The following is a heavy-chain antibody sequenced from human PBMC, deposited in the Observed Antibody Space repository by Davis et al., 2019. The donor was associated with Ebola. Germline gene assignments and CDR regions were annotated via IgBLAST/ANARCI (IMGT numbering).Heavy chain of an antibody. Sequence: PGGSLRLSCAASGFTFSNYAMSWVRQAPGKGLVWVSRINSDGSSTTYADSAKGRFTISRDNAKNSLYLQMNSLRAEDTAVYYCASTDSSGWPNWGQGTLVTVSS. CDR1: GFTFSNYA. V-gene: IGHV3-74*01. D-gene: IGHD6-19*01. CDR3: ASTDSSGWPN. J-gene: IGHJ4*02. CDR2: INSDGSST.